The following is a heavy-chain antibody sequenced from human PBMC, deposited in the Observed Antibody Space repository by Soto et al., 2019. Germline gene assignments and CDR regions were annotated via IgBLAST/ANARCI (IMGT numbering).Heavy chain of an antibody. Sequence: PSETLSLTCTVSGGSISSGGYYWSWIRQHPGKGLEWIGYIYYSGSTYYNPSLKSRVTISVDTSKNQFSLKLSSVTAADTAVYYCASVNWLLWFGEFRQLNWSDPWGQGTLVTVSS. CDR1: GGSISSGGYY. CDR3: ASVNWLLWFGEFRQLNWSDP. V-gene: IGHV4-31*03. D-gene: IGHD3-10*01. CDR2: IYYSGST. J-gene: IGHJ5*02.